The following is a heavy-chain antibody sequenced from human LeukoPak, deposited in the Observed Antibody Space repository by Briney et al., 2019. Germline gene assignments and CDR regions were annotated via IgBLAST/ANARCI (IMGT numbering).Heavy chain of an antibody. J-gene: IGHJ4*02. CDR2: IRYDGTKK. D-gene: IGHD3-10*01. CDR3: ARAEESVGWFGERNYFDY. CDR1: GFTLSSYG. V-gene: IGHV3-30*02. Sequence: QSGGSLRLSCEASGFTLSSYGIHWVRQAPGKGLEWVAFIRYDGTKKYYADSVKGRFTISRDNSKNTLNLQMNSLRAEDTAVYYCARAEESVGWFGERNYFDYWGQGTLVTVSS.